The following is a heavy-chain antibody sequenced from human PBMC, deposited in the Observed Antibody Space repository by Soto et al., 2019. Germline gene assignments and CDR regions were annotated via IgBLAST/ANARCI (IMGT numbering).Heavy chain of an antibody. D-gene: IGHD6-6*01. J-gene: IGHJ6*02. CDR1: GYSFTSYW. CDR3: ARYSSSPYYYYGTDV. V-gene: IGHV5-51*01. CDR2: IYPGDSDT. Sequence: PGESLKISCKGSGYSFTSYWIGWVRQMPGKGLEWMGIIYPGDSDTRYSPSFQGQVTISADKSISTAYLQWSSLKASDTAMYYCARYSSSPYYYYGTDVWGQGTTVTVSS.